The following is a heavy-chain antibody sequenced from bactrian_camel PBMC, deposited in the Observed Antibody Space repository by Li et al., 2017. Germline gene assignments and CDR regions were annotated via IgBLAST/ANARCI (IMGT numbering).Heavy chain of an antibody. CDR2: IYGDGDIT. CDR1: GFSFSTYY. D-gene: IGHD2*01. Sequence: HVQLVESGGGLVQPGGSLRLSCAASGFSFSTYYTSWVRQAPGKGLEWVSSIYGDGDITSYVDSVKGRFTISKDSAENILYLQLNSLKPDDTAMYYCAADHRWSRCASVGYEYYYSGQGTQVTVS. J-gene: IGHJ4*01. V-gene: IGHV3-2*01. CDR3: AADHRWSRCASVGYEYYY.